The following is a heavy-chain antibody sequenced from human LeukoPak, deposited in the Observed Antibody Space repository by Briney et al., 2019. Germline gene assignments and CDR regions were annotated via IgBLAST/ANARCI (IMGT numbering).Heavy chain of an antibody. CDR1: GYTFTSYD. V-gene: IGHV1-2*02. J-gene: IGHJ6*03. Sequence: ASVKVSCKASGYTFTSYDINWVRQATGQGLEWMGWINPNSGGTNYAQKFQGRVTMTRDTSISTAYMELSRLRSDDTAVYYCARGVIAAPLPNYYYYYMDVWGKGTTVTVSS. CDR2: INPNSGGT. CDR3: ARGVIAAPLPNYYYYYMDV. D-gene: IGHD6-6*01.